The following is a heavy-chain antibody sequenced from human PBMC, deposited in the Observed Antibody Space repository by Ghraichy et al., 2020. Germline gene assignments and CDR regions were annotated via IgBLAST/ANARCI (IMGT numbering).Heavy chain of an antibody. CDR3: ARDGDYGDYGEFDY. CDR2: INWNGGST. CDR1: GFTFNKYT. Sequence: GGSLRLSCAASGFTFNKYTMSWVRQAPGKGLEWVSGINWNGGSTGYADSVKGRFTISRDNAKNSLYLQMNSLRAEDTALYYCARDGDYGDYGEFDYWGQGTLVTVSS. J-gene: IGHJ4*02. V-gene: IGHV3-20*04. D-gene: IGHD4-17*01.